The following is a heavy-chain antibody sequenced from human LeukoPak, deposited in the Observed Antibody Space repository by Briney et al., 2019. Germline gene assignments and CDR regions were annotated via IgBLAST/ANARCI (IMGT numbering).Heavy chain of an antibody. CDR1: GFTFSDYW. Sequence: GGSLRLSCAASGFTFSDYWMSWVRQAPGKGLEWVASIKQDGSEKKYVDSVRDRFTISRDNAKNSLSLQMNSLRGEDTAVYYCARLDFRSGYPQYWGQGTLVTVSS. CDR3: ARLDFRSGYPQY. J-gene: IGHJ4*02. CDR2: IKQDGSEK. V-gene: IGHV3-7*01. D-gene: IGHD3-3*01.